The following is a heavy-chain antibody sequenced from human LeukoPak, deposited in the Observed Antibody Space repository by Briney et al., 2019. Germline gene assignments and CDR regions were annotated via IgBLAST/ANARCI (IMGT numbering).Heavy chain of an antibody. CDR2: ISSSGSTI. CDR1: GFTFSDDY. J-gene: IGHJ6*02. V-gene: IGHV3-11*01. Sequence: PGGSLRLSCAASGFTFSDDYMSWIRQAPGKGLEWVSYISSSGSTIYYADSVKGRFTISRDNAKNSLYLQMNSLRAEDTAVYYCAREWLLPPYYYYYGMDVWGQGTTVTVSS. D-gene: IGHD3-22*01. CDR3: AREWLLPPYYYYYGMDV.